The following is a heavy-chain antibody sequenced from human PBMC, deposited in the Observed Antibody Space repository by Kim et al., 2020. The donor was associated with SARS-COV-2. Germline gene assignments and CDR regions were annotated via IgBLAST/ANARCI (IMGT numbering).Heavy chain of an antibody. Sequence: GGSLRLSCAASGFTFSSYWMSWVRQAPGKGLEWVANIKQDGSEKYYVDSVKGRFTISRDNAKNSLYLQMNSLRAEDTAVYYCARDLLGRGYSSGRRGFWDWGQGTLVTVSS. CDR2: IKQDGSEK. CDR3: ARDLLGRGYSSGRRGFWD. D-gene: IGHD6-19*01. CDR1: GFTFSSYW. J-gene: IGHJ4*02. V-gene: IGHV3-7*01.